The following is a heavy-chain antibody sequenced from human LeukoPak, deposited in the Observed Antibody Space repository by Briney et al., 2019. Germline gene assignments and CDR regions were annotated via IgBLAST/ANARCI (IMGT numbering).Heavy chain of an antibody. Sequence: WASVKIPCKASGYTFLSYAMHWVRQASGQRAEGMGWINACNSNTRYSQEFQGRVTLTTDTSASTTYMELSSLRSEDTAVYYWARGEWELPCDYWGQGTLVTVSS. CDR2: INACNSNT. CDR3: ARGEWELPCDY. J-gene: IGHJ4*02. V-gene: IGHV1-3*01. D-gene: IGHD1-26*01. CDR1: GYTFLSYA.